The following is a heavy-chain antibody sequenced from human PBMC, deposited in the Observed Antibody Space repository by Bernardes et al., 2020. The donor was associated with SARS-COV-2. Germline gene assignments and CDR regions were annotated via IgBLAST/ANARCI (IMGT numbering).Heavy chain of an antibody. V-gene: IGHV4-39*01. D-gene: IGHD1-26*01. CDR3: ARHGKSWEDAFDI. CDR1: GGSISSSSYY. Sequence: SETLSLTCTVSGGSISSSSYYWGWIRQPPGKGLEWIGSIYYSGSTYYNPSLKSRVTISVDTSKNQFSLKLSSVTAADTAVYYCARHGKSWEDAFDIWGQGTMVTVSS. J-gene: IGHJ3*02. CDR2: IYYSGST.